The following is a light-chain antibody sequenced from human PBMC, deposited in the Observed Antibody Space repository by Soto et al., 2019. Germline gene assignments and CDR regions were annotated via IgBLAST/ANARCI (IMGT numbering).Light chain of an antibody. CDR3: QQYGSSSPT. Sequence: EIVMTQSPATLSVSPGERVTFSCRASQSVTSSLAWYQHKPGQAPRLLISGASTGATGIPARFSGSGSGTEFTLTINSLQSEDFAIYYCQQYGSSSPTFGPGTKVDIK. CDR1: QSVTSS. V-gene: IGKV3-15*01. CDR2: GAS. J-gene: IGKJ3*01.